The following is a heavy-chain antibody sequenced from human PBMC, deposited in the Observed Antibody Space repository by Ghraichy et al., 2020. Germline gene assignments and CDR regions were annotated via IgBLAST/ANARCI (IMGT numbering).Heavy chain of an antibody. D-gene: IGHD2-2*01. CDR1: GFTFSSYA. Sequence: LSLTCAASGFTFSSYAMSWVRQAPGKGLEWVSAISGSGGSTYYADSVKGRFTISRDNSKNTLFVQMNSLRAEDTAVYYCAKDIGVVPAATTGFDPWGQGTLVNVSS. CDR3: AKDIGVVPAATTGFDP. J-gene: IGHJ5*02. V-gene: IGHV3-23*01. CDR2: ISGSGGST.